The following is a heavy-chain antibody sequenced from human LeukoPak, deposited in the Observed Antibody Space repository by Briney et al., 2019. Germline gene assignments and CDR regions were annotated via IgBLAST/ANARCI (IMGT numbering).Heavy chain of an antibody. J-gene: IGHJ5*02. Sequence: PGGSLRLSCAASGFIFSDYAMYWVRQAPGEGLEWVAVISYDGANKYQADSVRGRFTISRDNSMNTLYLQMNSLRTEDTAVYYCGGASSWGQGTLVTVSS. CDR2: ISYDGANK. CDR1: GFIFSDYA. CDR3: GGASS. V-gene: IGHV3-30-3*01. D-gene: IGHD1-26*01.